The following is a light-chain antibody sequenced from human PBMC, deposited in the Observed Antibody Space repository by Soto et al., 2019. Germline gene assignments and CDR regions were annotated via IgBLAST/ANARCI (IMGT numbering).Light chain of an antibody. V-gene: IGLV2-8*01. J-gene: IGLJ1*01. CDR3: SSYAGSNNLGV. Sequence: SVLPKPPSATGFPGQSVTTSCTRTSSDVGGYNYVSWYQQHPGKVPKLMIYEVSKRPSGVPDRFSGSKSGNTASLTVSGLQAEDEADYYCSSYAGSNNLGVFGTGTSHRP. CDR1: SSDVGGYNY. CDR2: EVS.